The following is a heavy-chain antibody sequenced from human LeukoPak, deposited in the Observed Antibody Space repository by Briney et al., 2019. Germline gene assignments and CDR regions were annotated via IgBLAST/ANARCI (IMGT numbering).Heavy chain of an antibody. Sequence: ASVKVSCKASGYTFTSYSMHWVRQAPGQRLEWMGWINAGNGNTKFSQKFQGRVTITRDTSASTAYMELNSLRSEDTAVYYCARFLGGSYGMDVWGQGTTVTVSS. CDR3: ARFLGGSYGMDV. V-gene: IGHV1-3*01. CDR2: INAGNGNT. J-gene: IGHJ6*02. CDR1: GYTFTSYS. D-gene: IGHD1-26*01.